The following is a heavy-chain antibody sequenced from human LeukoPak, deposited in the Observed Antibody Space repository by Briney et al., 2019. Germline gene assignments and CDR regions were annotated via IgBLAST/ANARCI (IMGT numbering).Heavy chain of an antibody. CDR3: ARDYGGNSGWFDP. Sequence: ASVKVSCKASGYTFTSYDINWVRQAPGQGLEWVEWMNPNSGSTGYAQKFQGRVTMTRNIFMSTAYMELSSLRSEDTAVYYCARDYGGNSGWFDPWGQGTLVTVSS. V-gene: IGHV1-8*01. CDR1: GYTFTSYD. J-gene: IGHJ5*02. CDR2: MNPNSGST. D-gene: IGHD4-23*01.